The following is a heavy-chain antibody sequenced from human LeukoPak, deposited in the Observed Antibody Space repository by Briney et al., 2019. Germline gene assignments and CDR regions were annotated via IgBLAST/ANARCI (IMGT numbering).Heavy chain of an antibody. V-gene: IGHV1-18*01. CDR3: ARDGELTTVTASYYYYYMDV. CDR2: ISAYNGNT. D-gene: IGHD4-17*01. Sequence: ASVKVSCKASGYTFTSYDINWVRQATGQGLEWMGWISAYNGNTNYAQKLQGRVTMTTDTSTSTAYMELRSLRSDDTTVYYCARDGELTTVTASYYYYYMDVWGKGTTVTVSS. J-gene: IGHJ6*03. CDR1: GYTFTSYD.